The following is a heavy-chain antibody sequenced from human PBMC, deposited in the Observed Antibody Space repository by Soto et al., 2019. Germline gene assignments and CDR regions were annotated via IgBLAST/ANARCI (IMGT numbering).Heavy chain of an antibody. J-gene: IGHJ6*02. D-gene: IGHD7-27*01. V-gene: IGHV4-4*02. CDR1: GGSIISNNW. Sequence: QVQLQESGPGLVKPSGTLSLTCGVSGGSIISNNWWTWVRQSPGKGLEWIGEIYHSGRTKYNPSLKGRASMSIDTSKKQFSLTVNSVTAADTAVYFCAICQLGDYYYAMDVWGQGTTVTVSS. CDR3: AICQLGDYYYAMDV. CDR2: IYHSGRT.